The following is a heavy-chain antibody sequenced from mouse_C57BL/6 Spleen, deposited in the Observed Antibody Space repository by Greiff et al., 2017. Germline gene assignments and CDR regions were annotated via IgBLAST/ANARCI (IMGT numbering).Heavy chain of an antibody. CDR3: ARDRVAKYFDV. CDR1: GFTFSSYA. J-gene: IGHJ1*03. Sequence: DVQLVESGGGLVKPGGSLKLSCAASGFTFSSYAMSWVRQTPEKRLEWVATISDGGSYTYYPDNVKGRFTISRDNAKNNLYLQMSHLKSEDTAMYYCARDRVAKYFDVWGTGTTVTVSS. V-gene: IGHV5-4*01. D-gene: IGHD1-1*02. CDR2: ISDGGSYT.